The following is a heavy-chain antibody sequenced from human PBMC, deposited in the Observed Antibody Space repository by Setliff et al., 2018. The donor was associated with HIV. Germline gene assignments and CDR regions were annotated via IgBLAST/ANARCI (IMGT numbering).Heavy chain of an antibody. Sequence: GASVKVSCKASGYTFIDYVIHWVRQAPGQGLEWMGWINPKTGGTSFAKKFQDRVTMSRDTSISTAYMQLSSLRSDDTAMYYCGRATEDYDTSGYPRRTLVDDWGQGALVTVSS. V-gene: IGHV1-2*02. CDR3: GRATEDYDTSGYPRRTLVDD. J-gene: IGHJ4*02. D-gene: IGHD3-22*01. CDR1: GYTFIDYV. CDR2: INPKTGGT.